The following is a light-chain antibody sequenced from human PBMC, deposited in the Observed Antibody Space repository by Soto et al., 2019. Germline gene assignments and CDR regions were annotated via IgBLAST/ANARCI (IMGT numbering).Light chain of an antibody. V-gene: IGKV3-15*01. CDR1: QSVSSN. CDR2: GAS. J-gene: IGKJ5*01. CDR3: QQYNNWPHIT. Sequence: EIVMTQSPATLSVSPGERATLSCRASQSVSSNLAWYQQKPGQAPRLLIYGASTRATGIPARFSGSGSGTEFTLTISRLQSEDFAVYYCQQYNNWPHITFGKGTRLEIK.